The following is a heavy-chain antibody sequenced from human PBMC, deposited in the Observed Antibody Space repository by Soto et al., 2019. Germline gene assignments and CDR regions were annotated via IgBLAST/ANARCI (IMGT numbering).Heavy chain of an antibody. Sequence: QVQLVQSGAEVKKPGASVKVSCKASGYTFTSYYMHWVRQAPGQGLEWMGIINPSGGSTSYAQKLQGRITMPRDTTMSTVYMELSSLRSEDTAVYYCARDPRITMGRGVIKVGAGMDVWGQGTTVTASS. CDR1: GYTFTSYY. CDR2: INPSGGST. D-gene: IGHD3-10*01. CDR3: ARDPRITMGRGVIKVGAGMDV. J-gene: IGHJ6*02. V-gene: IGHV1-46*04.